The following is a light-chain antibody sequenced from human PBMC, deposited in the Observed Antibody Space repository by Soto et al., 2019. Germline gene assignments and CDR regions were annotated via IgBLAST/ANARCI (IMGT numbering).Light chain of an antibody. CDR2: EVS. CDR3: SSYTSSSTPYV. J-gene: IGLJ1*01. V-gene: IGLV2-14*01. Sequence: QSALTQPASVSGSPGQSITISCTGTSSDVVGYNYVSWYQQHPGKAPKLMIYEVSNRPSGVSNRFSGSKSGNTASLTISGLQAEDEADYYCSSYTSSSTPYVFGTGTKVTVL. CDR1: SSDVVGYNY.